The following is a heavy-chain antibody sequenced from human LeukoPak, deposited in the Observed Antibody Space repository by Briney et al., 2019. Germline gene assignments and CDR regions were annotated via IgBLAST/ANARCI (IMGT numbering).Heavy chain of an antibody. J-gene: IGHJ3*02. CDR3: ATPYGIVGADDAFDI. Sequence: SVKVSCKASGGTFSSYAISWVRQAPGQGLEWMGGIIPIFGTANYAQKFQGRVTITADESTSTAYMELSSLRSEDTAVYYCATPYGIVGADDAFDIWGQGTMVTVSS. CDR1: GGTFSSYA. D-gene: IGHD1-26*01. V-gene: IGHV1-69*13. CDR2: IIPIFGTA.